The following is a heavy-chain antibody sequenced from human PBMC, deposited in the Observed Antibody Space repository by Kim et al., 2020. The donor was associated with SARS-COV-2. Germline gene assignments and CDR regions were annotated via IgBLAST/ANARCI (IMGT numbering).Heavy chain of an antibody. D-gene: IGHD5-18*01. CDR3: VKDSGTHGIFRNGYSYGYFDY. J-gene: IGHJ4*02. V-gene: IGHV3-64D*06. Sequence: FTISRDNSKNTLYLQMSSLRAEDTAVYYCVKDSGTHGIFRNGYSYGYFDYWGQGTLVTVSS.